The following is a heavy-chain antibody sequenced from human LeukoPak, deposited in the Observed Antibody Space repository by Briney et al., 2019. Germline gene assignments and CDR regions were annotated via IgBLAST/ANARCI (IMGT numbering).Heavy chain of an antibody. V-gene: IGHV3-23*01. Sequence: GGSLRLSCAASGFTVSDYSMSWVRQAPGKGLEWVSAISGSGSYTDYADSVKGRFTISKDNSKNTLYMRMSSLRAEDTAVYYCAKRRYDSSGHFDSWGQGALVTVSS. J-gene: IGHJ4*02. CDR3: AKRRYDSSGHFDS. CDR1: GFTVSDYS. D-gene: IGHD3-22*01. CDR2: ISGSGSYT.